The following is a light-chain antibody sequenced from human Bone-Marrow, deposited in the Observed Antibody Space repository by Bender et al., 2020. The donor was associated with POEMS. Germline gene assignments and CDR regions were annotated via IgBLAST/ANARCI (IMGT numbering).Light chain of an antibody. J-gene: IGLJ3*02. CDR2: KDN. Sequence: SYELTQPPSVSVSPGQTARITCSGDALPKQYAYWYQQKPGQAPVLMIYKDNERPSGIPERFSGSSSGTTVTLTISGVQSEDEADYYCQSADTTNTIEVFGGGTKLSVL. V-gene: IGLV3-25*03. CDR3: QSADTTNTIEV. CDR1: ALPKQY.